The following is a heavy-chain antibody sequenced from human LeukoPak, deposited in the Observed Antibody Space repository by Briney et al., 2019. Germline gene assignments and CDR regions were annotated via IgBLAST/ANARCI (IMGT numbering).Heavy chain of an antibody. J-gene: IGHJ4*02. CDR3: ARVNSGWYFDY. V-gene: IGHV4-30-2*01. CDR2: IYHSGST. CDR1: GGSISSGGYS. Sequence: LSLTCAVSGGSISSGGYSWSWIRQPPGKGLEWIGYIYHSGSTYYNPSLKSRVTISVDRSKNQFSLKLSSVTAADTAVYYCARVNSGWYFDYWGQGTLVTVSS. D-gene: IGHD6-19*01.